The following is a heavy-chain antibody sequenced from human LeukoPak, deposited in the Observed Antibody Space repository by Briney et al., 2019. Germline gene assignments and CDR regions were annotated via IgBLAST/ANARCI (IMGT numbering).Heavy chain of an antibody. V-gene: IGHV3-21*01. J-gene: IGHJ4*02. Sequence: GGSLRLSCAASGFTFSSYVMNWVRQAPGRGLEWVSSIGSSSSYIYYADSMKGRFTIYRDNAKKSLYLQMNSLRAEDTAVYYCARVLAYYDFWSGYSDYWGQGTLVTVSS. CDR2: IGSSSSYI. CDR1: GFTFSSYV. CDR3: ARVLAYYDFWSGYSDY. D-gene: IGHD3-3*01.